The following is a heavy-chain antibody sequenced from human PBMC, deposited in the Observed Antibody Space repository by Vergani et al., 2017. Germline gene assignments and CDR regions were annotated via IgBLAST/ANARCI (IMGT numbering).Heavy chain of an antibody. CDR3: AKKGGSLYYYGVDV. V-gene: IGHV3-21*01. CDR1: GFTFSSFT. CDR2: MSSGSSYI. J-gene: IGHJ6*02. Sequence: EVQLVESGGGLVKPGGSLRLSCAASGFTFSSFTLNWVRQAPGNGLEWVSSMSSGSSYIYYADSVKGRFTISRDNSKDTLFLQMNGLRPEDTGTYFCAKKGGSLYYYGVDVWGQGTTITVSS. D-gene: IGHD1-26*01.